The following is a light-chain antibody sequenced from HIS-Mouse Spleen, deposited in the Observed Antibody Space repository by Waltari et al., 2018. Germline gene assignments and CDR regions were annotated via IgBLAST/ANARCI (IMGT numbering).Light chain of an antibody. V-gene: IGKV4-1*01. CDR2: WAS. CDR1: QRVLYSSNNKNY. Sequence: DIVMTQSPDPLAVSLGERATINCKSSQRVLYSSNNKNYLAWYQQKPGQPPKLLIYWASTRESGVPDRFSGSGSGTDFTLTISSLQAEDVAVYYCQQYYSTLLFTFGPGTKVDIK. CDR3: QQYYSTLLFT. J-gene: IGKJ3*01.